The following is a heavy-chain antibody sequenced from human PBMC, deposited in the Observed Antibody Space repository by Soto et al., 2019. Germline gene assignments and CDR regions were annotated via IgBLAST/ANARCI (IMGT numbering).Heavy chain of an antibody. CDR1: GYTFPPYN. V-gene: IGHV1-8*01. Sequence: QVQLVQSGLEGRKPGPSGKVSGKAPGYTFPPYNINWVREAPGQGLEWMGWMNPNSGDTGYAQKFQGRVTMTRDTSISTAYMELSTLTSEDTAVYYCVRGLEWLRNYWGQGTLVTVSS. CDR2: MNPNSGDT. D-gene: IGHD5-12*01. J-gene: IGHJ4*02. CDR3: VRGLEWLRNY.